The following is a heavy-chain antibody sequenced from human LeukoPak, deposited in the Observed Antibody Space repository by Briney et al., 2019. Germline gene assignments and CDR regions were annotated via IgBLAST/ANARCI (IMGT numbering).Heavy chain of an antibody. CDR2: IIPIFGTA. V-gene: IGHV1-69*01. Sequence: GSSVKVSCKASGGTFSSYAISWVRQAPGQGLEWMGGIIPIFGTANYAQKFQGRVTITADESTSTAYMELSSLRAEEPGTHYCATVRYYDFWSGYSWFNPCSQGTLVTPSS. CDR3: ATVRYYDFWSGYSWFNP. J-gene: IGHJ5*02. CDR1: GGTFSSYA. D-gene: IGHD3-3*01.